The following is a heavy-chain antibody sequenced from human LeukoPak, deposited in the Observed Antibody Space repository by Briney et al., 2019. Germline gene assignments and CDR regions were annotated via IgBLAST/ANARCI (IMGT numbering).Heavy chain of an antibody. V-gene: IGHV3-30*02. CDR3: AALHTGTFVDY. J-gene: IGHJ4*02. CDR2: IRCDGSTK. CDR1: GFSFSGYG. D-gene: IGHD4-17*01. Sequence: GGPLRLSCAASGFSFSGYGMHWVRQVPGKGLEWVAFIRCDGSTKFYTDSVKGRFAISRDNSKNTLSLQMNSLRTEDTAVYYCAALHTGTFVDYWGQGTLVTVSS.